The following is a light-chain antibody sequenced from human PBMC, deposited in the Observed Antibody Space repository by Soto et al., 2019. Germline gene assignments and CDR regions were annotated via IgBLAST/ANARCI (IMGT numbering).Light chain of an antibody. V-gene: IGKV3-11*01. CDR2: DAS. Sequence: EIVLTQSPATLSLSPGERATLSCRASQSVSSYLAWYQQKPGQAPRLLIYDASNRATGIPARFSGSGSGTAFTLTISRLAPEDFAVYYCQQRSNLLTFGGGTKVEIK. J-gene: IGKJ4*01. CDR3: QQRSNLLT. CDR1: QSVSSY.